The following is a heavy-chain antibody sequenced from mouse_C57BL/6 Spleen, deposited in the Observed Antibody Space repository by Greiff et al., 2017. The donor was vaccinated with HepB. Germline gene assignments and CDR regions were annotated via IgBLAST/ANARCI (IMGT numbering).Heavy chain of an antibody. CDR3: ARGSSLWYFDV. Sequence: VQLQQPGAELVRPGSSVKLSCKASGYTFTSYWMHWVKQRPIQGLEWIGNIDPSDSETHYNQKFKDKATLTVDKSSSTAYMQLSSLTSEDSAVYYCARGSSLWYFDVWGTGTTVTVSS. V-gene: IGHV1-52*01. D-gene: IGHD1-1*01. CDR1: GYTFTSYW. J-gene: IGHJ1*03. CDR2: IDPSDSET.